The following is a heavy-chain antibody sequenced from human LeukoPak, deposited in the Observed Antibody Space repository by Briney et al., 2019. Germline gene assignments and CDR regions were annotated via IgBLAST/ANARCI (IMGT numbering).Heavy chain of an antibody. CDR1: GDSVSSNSAA. J-gene: IGHJ4*02. CDR3: AREKRDYYDSSGLDY. CDR2: TYYRSKWYN. D-gene: IGHD3-22*01. V-gene: IGHV6-1*01. Sequence: SQTLSLTCAISGDSVSSNSAAWNWIRQSPSRGLEWLGRTYYRSKWYNDYAVSVKSRITINPDTSKNQFSLRLNSVTPEDTAVYYCAREKRDYYDSSGLDYWGQGTLVTVSS.